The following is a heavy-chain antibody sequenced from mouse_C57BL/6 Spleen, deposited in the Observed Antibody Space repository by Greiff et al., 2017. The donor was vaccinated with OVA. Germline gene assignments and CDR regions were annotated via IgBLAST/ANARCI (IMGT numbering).Heavy chain of an antibody. CDR1: GYTFTDYY. Sequence: VQLQQSGPELVKPGASVKISCKASGYTFTDYYMNWVKQSHGKSLEWIGDINPNNGGTSYNQKFKGKATLTVDKSSSTAYMELRSLTSEDSAVYYCARSTTEMFAYWGQGTLVTVSA. V-gene: IGHV1-26*01. J-gene: IGHJ3*01. CDR3: ARSTTEMFAY. CDR2: INPNNGGT. D-gene: IGHD1-1*01.